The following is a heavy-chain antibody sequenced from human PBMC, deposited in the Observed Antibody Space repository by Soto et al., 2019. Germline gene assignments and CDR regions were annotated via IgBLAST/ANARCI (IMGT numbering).Heavy chain of an antibody. CDR2: ISPSGGII. CDR1: GFTFSDYY. Sequence: QVQLVGSGGGLVKPGGSLRLSCAASGFTFSDYYMSWIRQAPEKGLEWVSYISPSGGIIYYVDSVKGRFTISRDNAKNSLYLQMNSLRAGDTAVYYCARRKQQLIQWGQGTLVTVSS. V-gene: IGHV3-11*01. CDR3: ARRKQQLIQ. J-gene: IGHJ4*02. D-gene: IGHD6-13*01.